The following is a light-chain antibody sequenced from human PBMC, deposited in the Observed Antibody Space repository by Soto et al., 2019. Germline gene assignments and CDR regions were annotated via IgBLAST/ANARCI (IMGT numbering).Light chain of an antibody. J-gene: IGKJ4*01. Sequence: DIQMTQSPSSLSASVGDRVTITCRASQDIRNHLAWFQQIPGKAPKSLIYDASTLQSGVPSKFSGRGSGTDFTLTVSSLQPEDFATYYCQQYHLYPLTFGGGTKVEIK. CDR1: QDIRNH. CDR2: DAS. V-gene: IGKV1-16*02. CDR3: QQYHLYPLT.